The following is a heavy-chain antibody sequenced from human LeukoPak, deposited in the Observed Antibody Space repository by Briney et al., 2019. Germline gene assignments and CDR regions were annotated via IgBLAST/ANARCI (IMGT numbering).Heavy chain of an antibody. V-gene: IGHV4-30-4*01. CDR2: IYYSGST. CDR1: GGSITSGDYY. CDR3: ARTEGSGIYFDF. J-gene: IGHJ4*02. Sequence: SETLSLTCTVSGGSITSGDYYWSWIRQSPGKGLEWIGYIYYSGSTYYNPSLETRITMSVDTSKNQFSLKVGSVTAADTAVYYCARTEGSGIYFDFWGQGTLVTVSS. D-gene: IGHD3-10*01.